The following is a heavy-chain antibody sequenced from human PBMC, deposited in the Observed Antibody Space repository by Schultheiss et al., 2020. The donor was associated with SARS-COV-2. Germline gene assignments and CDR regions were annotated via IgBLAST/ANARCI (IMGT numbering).Heavy chain of an antibody. CDR3: AIDPNWGSGDS. CDR2: LSPNSDDT. J-gene: IGHJ5*01. Sequence: GGSLRLSCAASGFSFRTHTMMWARQPPGKGLEWVTALSPNSDDTFIADSVRGRFTISRDNSINTLFLQMNSLRVDDTAIYYCAIDPNWGSGDSWGRGTLVTVSS. V-gene: IGHV3-23*01. D-gene: IGHD7-27*01. CDR1: GFSFRTHT.